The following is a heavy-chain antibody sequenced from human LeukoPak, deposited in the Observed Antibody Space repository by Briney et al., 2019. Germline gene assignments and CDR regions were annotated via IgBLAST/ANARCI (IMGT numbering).Heavy chain of an antibody. D-gene: IGHD6-13*01. J-gene: IGHJ4*02. Sequence: GESLKISCMGSGYSFTSYWIGWVRQMPGKGLEWMGIIYPGDSDTRYSPSFQGQVTISADKSISTAYLQWSSLKASDTAMYYCARQSPSDSSSWYSEFDYWGQGTLVTVSS. CDR3: ARQSPSDSSSWYSEFDY. V-gene: IGHV5-51*01. CDR1: GYSFTSYW. CDR2: IYPGDSDT.